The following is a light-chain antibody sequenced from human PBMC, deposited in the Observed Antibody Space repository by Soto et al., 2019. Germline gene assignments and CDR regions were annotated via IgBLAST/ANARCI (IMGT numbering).Light chain of an antibody. Sequence: DIVMTQSPLSLPVTPGEPASISCRSSQNLLHSNVYNFLNWYLQKPGQSPQLLIYLGSNRAPGVPDRFSGSGSGTDFTLKISRVEAEDVGIYYCMQALQTPLTFGGGTKVELK. CDR3: MQALQTPLT. J-gene: IGKJ4*01. V-gene: IGKV2-28*01. CDR2: LGS. CDR1: QNLLHSNVYNF.